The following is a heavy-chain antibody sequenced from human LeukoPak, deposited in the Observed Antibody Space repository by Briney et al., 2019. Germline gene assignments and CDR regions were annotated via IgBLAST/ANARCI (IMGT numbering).Heavy chain of an antibody. CDR2: IWYDGSNK. V-gene: IGHV3-33*08. CDR1: GFTFSSHW. CDR3: ARVLLPLYGMDV. Sequence: PGGSLRLSCVVSGFTFSSHWMSWVRQAPGKGLEWVAVIWYDGSNKYYADSVKGRFTISRDNSKNTLYLQMNSLRAEDTAVYYCARVLLPLYGMDVWGQGTTVTVSS. J-gene: IGHJ6*02. D-gene: IGHD3-22*01.